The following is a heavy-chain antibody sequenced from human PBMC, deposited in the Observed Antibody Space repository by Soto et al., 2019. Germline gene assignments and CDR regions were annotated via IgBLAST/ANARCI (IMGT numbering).Heavy chain of an antibody. CDR2: INPNGDNT. D-gene: IGHD2-21*02. CDR3: ARDLGDPYNWFDP. V-gene: IGHV1-46*01. J-gene: IGHJ5*02. Sequence: ASVKVSCKASGYSFTSYFIHWVRQAPGQGLEWMAIINPNGDNTSYAQKLQGRLTMTADTSTSTAYMELRSLRSDDTAVYYCARDLGDPYNWFDPWGQGTLVTVSS. CDR1: GYSFTSYF.